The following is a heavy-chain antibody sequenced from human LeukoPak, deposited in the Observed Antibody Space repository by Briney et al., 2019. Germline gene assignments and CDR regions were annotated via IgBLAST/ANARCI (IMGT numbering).Heavy chain of an antibody. D-gene: IGHD2-2*01. CDR1: GFSFSTYA. J-gene: IGHJ4*02. V-gene: IGHV3-23*01. CDR3: AKDGYCTSTNRVAAH. Sequence: PGGSLRLSCAASGFSFSTYAMSWVRQAPGMGLEWVSVITNSGGRTYYADSVKGRFTISRDNSKNALYLQMNSLRAEDTGLYYCAKDGYCTSTNRVAAHWGQGTQVTVSS. CDR2: ITNSGGRT.